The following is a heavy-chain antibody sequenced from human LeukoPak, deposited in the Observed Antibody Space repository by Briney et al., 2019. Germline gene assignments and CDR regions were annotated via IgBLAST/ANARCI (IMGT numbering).Heavy chain of an antibody. V-gene: IGHV4-34*01. CDR2: INHSGST. D-gene: IGHD5-18*01. CDR1: GGSFSGYY. Sequence: SETLSLTCAVYGGSFSGYYWSWIRQPPGKGLEWIGEINHSGSTNYNPSLKSRVTISVDTSKNQFSLKLSSVTAADTAVYYCAREGGYSYGASYWGQGTLVTVSS. CDR3: AREGGYSYGASY. J-gene: IGHJ4*02.